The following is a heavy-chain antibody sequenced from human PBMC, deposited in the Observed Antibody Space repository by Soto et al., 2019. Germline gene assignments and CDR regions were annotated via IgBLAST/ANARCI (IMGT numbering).Heavy chain of an antibody. CDR2: IYYSGST. CDR1: GGSISLYY. D-gene: IGHD3-22*01. Sequence: PSETLSLTCTVSGGSISLYYWSWIRQTPGKGLEWIAYIYYSGSTNYNPSLKSRVTISVDTSKNQCSLKLSSVTAADTAVYYCARASYYSDSFGYFLDSWGQGTLVTVSS. CDR3: ARASYYSDSFGYFLDS. J-gene: IGHJ4*02. V-gene: IGHV4-59*01.